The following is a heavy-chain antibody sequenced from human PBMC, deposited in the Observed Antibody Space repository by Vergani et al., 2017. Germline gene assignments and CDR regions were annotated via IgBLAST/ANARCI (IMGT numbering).Heavy chain of an antibody. D-gene: IGHD3-16*02. Sequence: EVQLVESGGGLVKPGGSLRLSCAASGFTFSSYSMNWVRQAPGKGLEWVSSISSSSSYIYYADSVKGRFTISRDNAKNSLYLQTNSLRAEDTAVYYCARDHGGGYDYVWGSYRLRGNWFDPWGQGTLVTVSS. CDR1: GFTFSSYS. V-gene: IGHV3-21*01. CDR2: ISSSSSYI. J-gene: IGHJ5*02. CDR3: ARDHGGGYDYVWGSYRLRGNWFDP.